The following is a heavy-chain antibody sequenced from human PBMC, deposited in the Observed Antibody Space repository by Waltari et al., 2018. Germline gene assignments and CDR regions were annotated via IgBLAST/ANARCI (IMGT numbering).Heavy chain of an antibody. CDR2: ISTASGNP. D-gene: IGHD1-26*01. Sequence: QVQLVQSGSELTKPGASVKIACKASGYTFTNVAVDWVRQAPGQGLEWMGWISTASGNPTYARDFTGRFVFSLDTSVSTAYLQITSLKAEDTALYFCARDRVVGATDWGYWGQGTLVTVST. CDR3: ARDRVVGATDWGY. CDR1: GYTFTNVA. V-gene: IGHV7-4-1*02. J-gene: IGHJ4*02.